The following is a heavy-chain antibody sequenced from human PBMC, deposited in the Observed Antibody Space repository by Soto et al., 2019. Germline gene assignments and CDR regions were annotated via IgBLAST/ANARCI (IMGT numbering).Heavy chain of an antibody. Sequence: PSETLSLTCTVSGDSITSNSYFWAWIRQPPGKGLEWIGYIYYSGSTNYNPSLKSRVTISVDTSKNQFSLKLSSVTAADTAVYYCARTPKTTMVRGVIITGLDYWGQGTQVTVSS. V-gene: IGHV4-61*05. J-gene: IGHJ4*02. CDR1: GDSITSNSYF. CDR2: IYYSGST. CDR3: ARTPKTTMVRGVIITGLDY. D-gene: IGHD3-10*01.